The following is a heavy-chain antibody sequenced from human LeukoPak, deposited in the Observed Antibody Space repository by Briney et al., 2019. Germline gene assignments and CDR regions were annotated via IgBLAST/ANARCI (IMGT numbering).Heavy chain of an antibody. CDR2: IIPIFGTA. Sequence: SVKVSCKASGGTFSSYTISWVRQAPGQGLEWMGGIIPIFGTANYAQKFQGRVTITTDESTSTAYMELSSLRFEDTAVYYCAREREGIAAAGKYYFDYWGQGTLVTVSS. J-gene: IGHJ4*02. D-gene: IGHD6-13*01. V-gene: IGHV1-69*05. CDR1: GGTFSSYT. CDR3: AREREGIAAAGKYYFDY.